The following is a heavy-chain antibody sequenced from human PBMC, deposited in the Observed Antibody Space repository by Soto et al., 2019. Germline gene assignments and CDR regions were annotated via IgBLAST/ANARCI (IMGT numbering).Heavy chain of an antibody. Sequence: GGSLRLSCAASGFTFTRYSMNWVRQAPGKGLEWVGRSRNRVNNLSTAYAASVQGRFTISRDESKNTVYLQMHSLKTDDTAVYYCSRVDPSAKSPNHWGQGTLVTVSS. D-gene: IGHD2-15*01. CDR3: SRVDPSAKSPNH. J-gene: IGHJ5*02. CDR2: SRNRVNNLST. CDR1: GFTFTRYS. V-gene: IGHV3-72*01.